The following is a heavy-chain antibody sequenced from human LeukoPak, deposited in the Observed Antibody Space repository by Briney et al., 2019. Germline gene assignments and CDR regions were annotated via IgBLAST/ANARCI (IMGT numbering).Heavy chain of an antibody. CDR2: ISGSGGST. CDR1: GFTFSSYA. D-gene: IGHD1-26*01. Sequence: GGSLRLSCAGSGFTFSSYAMSWVGQAPGKGLEGVSAISGSGGSTYYAHSVKGRFTISRDNSKNALDLQMKNLRAEDTAVLYCASPPYSGSYYAEGDTFDIWGQGTMVTVSS. J-gene: IGHJ3*02. CDR3: ASPPYSGSYYAEGDTFDI. V-gene: IGHV3-23*01.